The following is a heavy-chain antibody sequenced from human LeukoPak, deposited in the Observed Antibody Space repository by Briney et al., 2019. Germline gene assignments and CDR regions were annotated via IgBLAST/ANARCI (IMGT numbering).Heavy chain of an antibody. CDR1: GFTFSSYG. J-gene: IGHJ4*02. D-gene: IGHD3-10*01. CDR2: ISYDVSNK. V-gene: IGHV3-30*18. CDR3: AKVGGLLWFGEFHFDY. Sequence: GRSLRLSCAASGFTFSSYGMHWVRQAPGKGLEWVAVISYDVSNKYYADSVKGRFTISRDNSKNTLYLQMSSLRAEDTAVYYCAKVGGLLWFGEFHFDYWGQGTLVTVSS.